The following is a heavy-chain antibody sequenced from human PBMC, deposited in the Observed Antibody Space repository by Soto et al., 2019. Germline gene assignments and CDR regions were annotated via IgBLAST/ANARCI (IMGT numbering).Heavy chain of an antibody. D-gene: IGHD6-25*01. Sequence: GASVKVSCKGSGYTFTSYYMHWVRQAPGQGLEWMGIINPSGGSTSYAQKFQGRVTMTRDTSTSTVYMELSSLRSEDTAVYYCARTDRLQNYYYYGMDVWGQGTTVTVSS. V-gene: IGHV1-46*01. J-gene: IGHJ6*02. CDR1: GYTFTSYY. CDR3: ARTDRLQNYYYYGMDV. CDR2: INPSGGST.